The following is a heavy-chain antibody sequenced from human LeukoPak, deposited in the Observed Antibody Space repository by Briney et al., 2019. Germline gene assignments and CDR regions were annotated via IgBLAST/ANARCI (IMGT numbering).Heavy chain of an antibody. CDR3: ARANYCSSTSCYREGYYFDY. CDR1: GGSISSYY. V-gene: IGHV4-59*01. D-gene: IGHD2-2*02. J-gene: IGHJ4*02. CDR2: IYYSGST. Sequence: SETLSLTCTVSGGSISSYYWSWIRQPPVKGLEWIGYIYYSGSTNYNPSLKSRVTISVDTSKNQFSLKLSSVTAADTAVYYCARANYCSSTSCYREGYYFDYWGQGTLVTVSS.